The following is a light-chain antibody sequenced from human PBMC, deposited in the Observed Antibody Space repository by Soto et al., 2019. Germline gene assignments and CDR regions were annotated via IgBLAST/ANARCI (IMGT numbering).Light chain of an antibody. CDR1: NNNVGGYNL. J-gene: IGLJ2*01. V-gene: IGLV2-23*01. Sequence: QSALTQPASVSGSPGQSITFSCTGTNNNVGGYNLVSWYQQHPGKAPKLMIYEGTKRPSGVSNRFSGSKSGDTASLTISGLQAEDVADYYCCSYAGSSTLLFGEGTKVTVL. CDR2: EGT. CDR3: CSYAGSSTLL.